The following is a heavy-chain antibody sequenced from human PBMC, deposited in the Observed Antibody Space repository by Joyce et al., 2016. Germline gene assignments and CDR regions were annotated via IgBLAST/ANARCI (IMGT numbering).Heavy chain of an antibody. CDR3: AKRYDYVDY. Sequence: QVQLVESGGGVVQPGRSLRLSCAASGFTFSNYGMHWVRQAPGKGLEWVAVIANDGNKKYYADSVKGRFTISRDNSKSTLYLQMNSLRAEDTAVYYCAKRYDYVDYWGQGTLVTVSS. V-gene: IGHV3-30*18. D-gene: IGHD3-16*01. CDR2: IANDGNKK. CDR1: GFTFSNYG. J-gene: IGHJ4*02.